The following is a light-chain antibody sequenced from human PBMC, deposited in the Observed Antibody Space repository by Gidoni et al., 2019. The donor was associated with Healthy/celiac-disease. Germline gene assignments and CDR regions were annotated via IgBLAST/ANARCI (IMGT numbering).Light chain of an antibody. V-gene: IGLV2-23*01. J-gene: IGLJ3*02. CDR2: EGS. CDR3: CSYAGSRWV. Sequence: SALTQPASVSGSPGQSIPISCTGTSSDVGSYNLVSWYQQHPGKAPKLMIYEGSKRPSGVSNRFSGSKSGNTASLTISGLQAEDEADYYCCSYAGSRWVFGGGTKLTVL. CDR1: SSDVGSYNL.